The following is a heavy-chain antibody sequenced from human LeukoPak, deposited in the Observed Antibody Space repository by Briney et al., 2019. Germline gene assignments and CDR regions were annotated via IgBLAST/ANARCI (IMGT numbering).Heavy chain of an antibody. CDR3: AGSTRRYGSPDYFDY. D-gene: IGHD3-10*01. CDR2: ISYSGNT. V-gene: IGHV4-39*01. J-gene: IGHJ4*02. CDR1: GGSISSNSYY. Sequence: SETLSLTCTVSGGSISSNSYYWGWIRQPPGKGLEWIAIISYSGNTYYNPSLKSRVTISLDTSNNQFSLKLSSVTAADTAVYYCAGSTRRYGSPDYFDYWGQGTLVTVSS.